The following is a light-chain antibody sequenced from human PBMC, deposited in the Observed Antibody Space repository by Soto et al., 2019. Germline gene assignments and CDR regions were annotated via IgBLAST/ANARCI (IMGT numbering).Light chain of an antibody. Sequence: EIVLTQSPGTLSLSPGERATLSCRASQSVNNNYLAWYQQKPGQPPRLLIYGASSRAIGIPDRFSGGGSGTDFTLTISRLEPEDFAVYYCRQYGSSYTFGHGTKVDIK. CDR1: QSVNNNY. V-gene: IGKV3-20*01. J-gene: IGKJ3*01. CDR2: GAS. CDR3: RQYGSSYT.